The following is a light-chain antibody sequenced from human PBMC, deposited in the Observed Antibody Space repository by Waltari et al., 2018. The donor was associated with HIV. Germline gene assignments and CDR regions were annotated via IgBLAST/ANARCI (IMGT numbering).Light chain of an antibody. CDR3: QQYFGVPLT. V-gene: IGKV1-NL1*01. CDR1: QDISNS. Sequence: DIQMTQSPSSLSASIVDTVTIPCRAGQDISNSVSWFQQRPGDVPKLLVHGSFILQSGVPYRFSGSGSGTDYSLTIRGLQAEDFATYFCQQYFGVPLTFAGGTRVDI. J-gene: IGKJ4*01. CDR2: GSF.